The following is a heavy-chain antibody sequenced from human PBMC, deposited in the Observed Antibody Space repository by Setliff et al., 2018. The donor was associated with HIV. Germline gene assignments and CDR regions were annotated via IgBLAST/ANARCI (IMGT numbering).Heavy chain of an antibody. CDR1: GGSIGGSNW. V-gene: IGHV4-4*02. J-gene: IGHJ4*02. CDR3: ARDNHGFPVD. CDR2: IYHNGSA. Sequence: SETLSLTCAVSGGSIGGSNWWSWVRQPPGKGLEWVGQIYHNGSANYNMSLESRLTMSLDTSRNHLSLRLRSVTAADTAVYYCARDNHGFPVDWGQGTLVTVSS. D-gene: IGHD5-12*01.